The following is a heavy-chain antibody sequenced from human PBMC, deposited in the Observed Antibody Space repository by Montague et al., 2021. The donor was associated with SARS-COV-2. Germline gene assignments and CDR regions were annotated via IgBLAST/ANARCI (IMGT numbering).Heavy chain of an antibody. J-gene: IGHJ4*02. CDR2: IYWDDDK. CDR3: AHSYGGYLFDY. D-gene: IGHD4-17*01. Sequence: PALVKPTQTLTLTCTFSGFSLSTSGVGVGWIRQPPGKALEWLALIYWDDDKRYSPSLKRRLTITKDASKNQVVLTMTNMDPVDTATYYCAHSYGGYLFDYWGQGTLVTVSS. V-gene: IGHV2-5*02. CDR1: GFSLSTSGVG.